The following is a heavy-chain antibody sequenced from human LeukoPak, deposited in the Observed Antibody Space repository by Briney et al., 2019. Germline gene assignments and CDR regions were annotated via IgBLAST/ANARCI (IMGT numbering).Heavy chain of an antibody. CDR2: ISGYSDNT. CDR3: AKPRGGDSWAFDT. Sequence: ASVKVSCKASGYTFSNYGIAWVRQAPGHGLEWMGWISGYSDNTKYAQRLQGRVTMTTDTSTSTAYIELRSLRSDDTAVYYCAKPRGGDSWAFDTWGQGTMVAVSS. CDR1: GYTFSNYG. D-gene: IGHD2-21*02. V-gene: IGHV1-18*04. J-gene: IGHJ3*02.